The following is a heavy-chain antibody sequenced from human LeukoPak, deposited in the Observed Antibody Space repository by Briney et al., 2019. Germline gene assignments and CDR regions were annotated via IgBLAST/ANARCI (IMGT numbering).Heavy chain of an antibody. J-gene: IGHJ4*02. V-gene: IGHV4-39*07. D-gene: IGHD3-10*01. Sequence: RASETLSLTCTVSGGSISSSSYYWGWLRQPPGKGLEWIGSIYYSGSTYYNPSLKSRVTISVDTSKNQFSLKLSSVTAADTAVYYCVRQGSYFDYWGQGTLVTVSS. CDR1: GGSISSSSYY. CDR2: IYYSGST. CDR3: VRQGSYFDY.